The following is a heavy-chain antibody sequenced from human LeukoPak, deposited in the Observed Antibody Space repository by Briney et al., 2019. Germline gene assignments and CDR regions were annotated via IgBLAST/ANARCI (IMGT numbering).Heavy chain of an antibody. V-gene: IGHV3-23*01. CDR3: AKAVGATLGAFDI. CDR2: ISGSGGST. Sequence: GGTLRLSCAASGFTFSSYGMSWLRQAPGKGLEWVSAISGSGGSTYYADSVKGRFTISRDNSKNTLYLQMNSLRAEDTDVYYCAKAVGATLGAFDIWGQGTMVTVSS. D-gene: IGHD1-26*01. J-gene: IGHJ3*02. CDR1: GFTFSSYG.